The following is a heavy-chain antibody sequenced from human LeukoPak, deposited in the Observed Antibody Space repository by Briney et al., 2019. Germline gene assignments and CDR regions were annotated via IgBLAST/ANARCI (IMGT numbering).Heavy chain of an antibody. D-gene: IGHD6-13*01. J-gene: IGHJ5*02. CDR3: ARGVGYSSSNYVNWFDP. V-gene: IGHV3-30*01. CDR2: ISYDGSNK. CDR1: GFTFSSYA. Sequence: GGSLRLSCAASGFTFSSYAMHWVRQAPGKGLEWVAVISYDGSNKYYADSVKGRFTISRDNSKNTLYLQMNSLRAEDTAVYYCARGVGYSSSNYVNWFDPWGQGTLVTASS.